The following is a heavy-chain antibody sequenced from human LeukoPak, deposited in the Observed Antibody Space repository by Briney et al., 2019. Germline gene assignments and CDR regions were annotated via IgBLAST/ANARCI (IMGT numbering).Heavy chain of an antibody. CDR1: GGSFSGYY. CDR2: INHSGST. J-gene: IGHJ6*02. CDR3: ARDPRTTVTTASYGMDV. D-gene: IGHD4-11*01. V-gene: IGHV4-34*01. Sequence: SETLSLTCAVYGGSFSGYYWSWIRQPPGKGLEWIGKINHSGSTNYNPSLKSRVTISVDTSKNQFSLKLSSVTAADTAVYYCARDPRTTVTTASYGMDVWGQGTTATVSS.